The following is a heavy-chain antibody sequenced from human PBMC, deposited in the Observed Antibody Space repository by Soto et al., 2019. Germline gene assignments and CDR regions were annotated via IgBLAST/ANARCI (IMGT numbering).Heavy chain of an antibody. V-gene: IGHV3-30-3*01. Sequence: QEQLVESGGGVVQPGKSLRLSCAASGFAFSSSAIHWVRQAPGRGLEWVAVISSAGNSEYYGDSVRGRFCISRDNSDNTVYLQMNSLKIEDTAVYFCASGGAGRPGRGYYSGMDVWGQGATVNVSS. CDR1: GFAFSSSA. D-gene: IGHD6-6*01. J-gene: IGHJ6*02. CDR3: ASGGAGRPGRGYYSGMDV. CDR2: ISSAGNSE.